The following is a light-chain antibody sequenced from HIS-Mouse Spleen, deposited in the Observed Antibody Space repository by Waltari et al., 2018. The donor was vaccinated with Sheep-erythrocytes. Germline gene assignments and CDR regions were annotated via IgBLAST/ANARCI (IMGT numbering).Light chain of an antibody. CDR3: SSYTSSSTWV. CDR1: SSDVGGYNY. Sequence: QSALTQPASVSGSPGQSLTISSTGTSSDVGGYNYVSWYQQHPGKAPKLMIYDVSNRPSGVSNRFSGSKSGNTASLTISGLQAEDEADYYCSSYTSSSTWVFGGGTKLTVL. J-gene: IGLJ3*02. CDR2: DVS. V-gene: IGLV2-14*03.